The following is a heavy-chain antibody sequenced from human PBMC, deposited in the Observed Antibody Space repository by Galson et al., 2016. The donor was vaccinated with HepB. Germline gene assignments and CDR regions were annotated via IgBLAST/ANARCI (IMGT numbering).Heavy chain of an antibody. CDR3: ARGANVDV. V-gene: IGHV4-59*01. Sequence: SETLSLTCTVAGGSIRNYYWNWIRQPPGKGLEWIGFIYHTGSTNYNPSFKSRVTISVDTSKNQFSLKLTSVTAADTAVYYCARGANVDVWGRGTLVTVSS. J-gene: IGHJ2*01. CDR2: IYHTGST. CDR1: GGSIRNYY. D-gene: IGHD1-26*01.